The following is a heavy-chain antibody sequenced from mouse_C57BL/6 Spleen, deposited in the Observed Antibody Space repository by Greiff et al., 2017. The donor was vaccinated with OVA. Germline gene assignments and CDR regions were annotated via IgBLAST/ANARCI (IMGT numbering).Heavy chain of an antibody. J-gene: IGHJ2*01. Sequence: EVKLVESGGGLVKPGGSLKLSCAASGFTFSDYGMHWVRQSPDKGLEWVAYISSGSSTIYYADTVKGRFTISRDNAKNTLFLQMTSLRSEDTAMYYCARDDGYSYFDYWGQGTTLTVSS. CDR2: ISSGSSTI. CDR1: GFTFSDYG. D-gene: IGHD2-3*01. CDR3: ARDDGYSYFDY. V-gene: IGHV5-17*01.